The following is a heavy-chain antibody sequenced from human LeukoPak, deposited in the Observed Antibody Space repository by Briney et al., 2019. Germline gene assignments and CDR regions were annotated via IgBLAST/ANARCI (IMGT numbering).Heavy chain of an antibody. D-gene: IGHD6-19*01. CDR2: FNSAGSST. CDR3: ARGSSDWFGMDV. Sequence: PGGSLRLSCAASGFTVSSYWMHWVRQAPGKGLVWVSRFNSAGSSTDYADSVKGRFTVSRDNAKNTLYLQMNSLRAEDTAVYYCARGSSDWFGMDVWGQGTTVTVS. V-gene: IGHV3-74*01. J-gene: IGHJ6*02. CDR1: GFTVSSYW.